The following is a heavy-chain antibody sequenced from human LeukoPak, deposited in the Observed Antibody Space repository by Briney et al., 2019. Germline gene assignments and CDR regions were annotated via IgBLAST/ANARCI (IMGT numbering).Heavy chain of an antibody. Sequence: GASVKVSSKASGFTFTSSAMQWVRQARGQRLEWIGWIVVGSGNTNYAQKFQERVTITRDMSTSTAYTELSSLRSEDTAVYYCAAVDSSSSAYQLDYWGQGTLVTVSS. CDR2: IVVGSGNT. D-gene: IGHD6-6*01. CDR1: GFTFTSSA. CDR3: AAVDSSSSAYQLDY. V-gene: IGHV1-58*02. J-gene: IGHJ4*02.